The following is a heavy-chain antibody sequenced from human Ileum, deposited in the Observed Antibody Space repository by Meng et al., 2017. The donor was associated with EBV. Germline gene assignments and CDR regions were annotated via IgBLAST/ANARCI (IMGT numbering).Heavy chain of an antibody. CDR2: MSDSGIT. J-gene: IGHJ4*02. V-gene: IGHV4-4*02. CDR3: AKNGEKYFEY. CDR1: GGSISVINW. Sequence: QGQLQGSGPGLVNPSGILSLTCAVSGGSISVINWWSWVRQSPEKGLEWIGEMSDSGITHYNPSLKSRVTISADKSNNQFSLKLTSVTSADTAVYFCAKNGEKYFEYWGQGTLVTVSS.